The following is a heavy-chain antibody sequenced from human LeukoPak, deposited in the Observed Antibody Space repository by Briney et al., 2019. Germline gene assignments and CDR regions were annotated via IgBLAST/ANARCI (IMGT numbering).Heavy chain of an antibody. CDR1: GYTLTELS. CDR2: FDPEDGET. D-gene: IGHD3-16*02. Sequence: GASVKVSCKVSGYTLTELSMHWVRQAPGKGLEWMGGFDPEDGETIYAQKFQGRVTMTEDTSTDTAYMELSSPRSEDTAVYYYATWTQGYDYVWGSYRSPTYYFDYWGQGTLVTVSS. V-gene: IGHV1-24*01. CDR3: ATWTQGYDYVWGSYRSPTYYFDY. J-gene: IGHJ4*02.